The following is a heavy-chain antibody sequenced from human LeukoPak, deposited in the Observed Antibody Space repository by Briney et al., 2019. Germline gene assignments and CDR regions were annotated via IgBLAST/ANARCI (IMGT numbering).Heavy chain of an antibody. V-gene: IGHV3-23*01. CDR2: ISGSGGST. Sequence: GGSLRLSCAASGFTFSNYWMSWVRQAPGKGLEWVSAISGSGGSTYYADSVKGRFTISRDNSKNTLYLQMNSLRAENTAVYYCAKTGTPWYYFDYWGQGTLVTVSS. D-gene: IGHD6-13*01. CDR3: AKTGTPWYYFDY. CDR1: GFTFSNYW. J-gene: IGHJ4*02.